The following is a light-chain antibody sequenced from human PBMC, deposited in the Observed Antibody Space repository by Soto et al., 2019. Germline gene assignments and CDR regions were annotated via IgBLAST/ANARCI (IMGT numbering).Light chain of an antibody. Sequence: EIMMTQSPATLSVSPGERATLSCRASQSVSSNLAWYQQKPGQPPRLLIYGTSTRATGVPARFSGSGSGTEFTLTISNLQSEDFAIYYCQQYNKWPPITFGQGTRLEIK. V-gene: IGKV3-15*01. J-gene: IGKJ5*01. CDR2: GTS. CDR3: QQYNKWPPIT. CDR1: QSVSSN.